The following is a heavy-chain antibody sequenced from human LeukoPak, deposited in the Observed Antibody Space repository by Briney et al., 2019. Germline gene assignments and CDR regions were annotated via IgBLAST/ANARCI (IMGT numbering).Heavy chain of an antibody. J-gene: IGHJ4*02. CDR1: GFTFNNYA. CDR2: VIGSGGVT. D-gene: IGHD1-26*01. Sequence: GGSLRLSCAASGFTFNNYAMSWVRQAPGKGLEWVSAVIGSGGVTYYADSVKGRFTISRDNAKNSLYLQMNSLRAEDTAIYYCARGGSDVTVGYWGQGTLVTVSS. CDR3: ARGGSDVTVGY. V-gene: IGHV3-23*01.